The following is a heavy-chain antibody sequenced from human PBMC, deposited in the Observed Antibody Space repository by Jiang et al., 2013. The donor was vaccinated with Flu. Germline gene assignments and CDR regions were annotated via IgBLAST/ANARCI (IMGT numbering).Heavy chain of an antibody. CDR3: ARGGYDSSGYTYYFDY. D-gene: IGHD3-22*01. Sequence: QLVESGAEVKKPGASVKVSCKASGYTFTSYYMHWVRQAPGQGLEWMGGIIPIFGTANYAQKFQGRVTITADESTSTAYMELSSLRSEDTAVYYCARGGYDSSGYTYYFDYWGQGTLVTVSS. CDR2: IIPIFGTA. CDR1: GYTFTSYY. J-gene: IGHJ4*02. V-gene: IGHV1-69*13.